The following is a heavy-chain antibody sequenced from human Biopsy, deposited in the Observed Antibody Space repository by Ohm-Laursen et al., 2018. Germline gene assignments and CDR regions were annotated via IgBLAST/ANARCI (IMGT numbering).Heavy chain of an antibody. CDR2: INHSGST. Sequence: SETLSLTCAVYGDTFSGYYWSWIRQPPGKGLEWIGEINHSGSTNYNPSLKSRVTVSVDTSKNQFSLRLNSVTAADTALYFCARGRPNFVSGFFVIPVFYFDSWGQGTLVTVSS. CDR3: ARGRPNFVSGFFVIPVFYFDS. J-gene: IGHJ4*02. V-gene: IGHV4-34*01. D-gene: IGHD3-3*01. CDR1: GDTFSGYY.